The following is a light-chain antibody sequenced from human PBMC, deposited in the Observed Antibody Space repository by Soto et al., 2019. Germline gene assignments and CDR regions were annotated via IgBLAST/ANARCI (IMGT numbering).Light chain of an antibody. Sequence: EIVLTQSPATLSLSPGERATLSCRASPSVTNFLAWYQQKPCQAHRLLIYGAFNRATGIPARFSGSGSGTDFTLTISSLEPEDSAIYYCQQRNIWPPVTFGQGTRLEIK. V-gene: IGKV3-11*01. J-gene: IGKJ5*01. CDR2: GAF. CDR1: PSVTNF. CDR3: QQRNIWPPVT.